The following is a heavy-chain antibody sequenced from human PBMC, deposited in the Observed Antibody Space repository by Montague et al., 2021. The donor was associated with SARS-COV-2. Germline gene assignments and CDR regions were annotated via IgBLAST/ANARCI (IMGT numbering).Heavy chain of an antibody. CDR3: ARGRNPSRAYAYGSLRLGYFALDG. V-gene: IGHV4-34*01. CDR2: IDHSRNT. Sequence: SETLSLTCAVYGGSFSGYYWSWIRQVPGKGLEWIGEIDHSRNTDHNPFLKSRVTISVDTSKNQFSLNLISVTAADTAVYYCARGRNPSRAYAYGSLRLGYFALDGWGQGTTVTVSS. D-gene: IGHD5-18*01. CDR1: GGSFSGYY. J-gene: IGHJ6*02.